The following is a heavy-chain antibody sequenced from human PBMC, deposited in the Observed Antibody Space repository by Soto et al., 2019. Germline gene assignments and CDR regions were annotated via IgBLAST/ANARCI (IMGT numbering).Heavy chain of an antibody. CDR3: AKRTQYYYDSRSYYDY. D-gene: IGHD3-22*01. J-gene: IGHJ4*02. CDR1: GFTFSSYA. Sequence: GGSLRLSCAASGFTFSSYAMSWVRQAPGKGLEWVSAISGSGGSTYYADSVKGRFTISRDNSKNTLYLQMNSLRAEDTAVYYCAKRTQYYYDSRSYYDYWGQGPLVTGSS. V-gene: IGHV3-23*01. CDR2: ISGSGGST.